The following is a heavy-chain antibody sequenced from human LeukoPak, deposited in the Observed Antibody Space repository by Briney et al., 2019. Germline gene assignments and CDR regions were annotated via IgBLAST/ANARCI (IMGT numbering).Heavy chain of an antibody. J-gene: IGHJ4*02. V-gene: IGHV3-48*03. CDR3: AREVDSYGPHFDY. Sequence: PGGSLRLSCAASGFTFSSYEMNWVRQAPGKRLEWVSYISSSGSTIYYADSVKGRFTISRDNAKNSLYLQMNSLRAEDTAVYYCAREVDSYGPHFDYWGQGTLVTVSS. CDR1: GFTFSSYE. D-gene: IGHD5-18*01. CDR2: ISSSGSTI.